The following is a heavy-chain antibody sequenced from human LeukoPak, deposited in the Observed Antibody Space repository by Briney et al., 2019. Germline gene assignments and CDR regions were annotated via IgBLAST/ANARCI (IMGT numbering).Heavy chain of an antibody. CDR3: ARAPDDFWSGYYYDY. Sequence: RASVKVSCTASGGTFSSYAISWVRQAPGQGLEWMGGIIPIFGTANYAQKFQGRVTITADESTSTAYMELSSLRSEDTAVYYCARAPDDFWSGYYYDYWGQGTLVTVSS. CDR2: IIPIFGTA. J-gene: IGHJ4*02. CDR1: GGTFSSYA. V-gene: IGHV1-69*13. D-gene: IGHD3-3*01.